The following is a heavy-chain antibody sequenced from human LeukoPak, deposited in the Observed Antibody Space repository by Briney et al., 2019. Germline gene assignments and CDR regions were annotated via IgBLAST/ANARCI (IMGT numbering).Heavy chain of an antibody. V-gene: IGHV4-4*09. CDR2: IYTIGTT. J-gene: IGHJ3*02. CDR1: GDSVSSFD. CDR3: ARSSAYDGFDI. D-gene: IGHD5-12*01. Sequence: SETLSLTCSVSGDSVSSFDWSWIRQPPGKALEWIGYIYTIGTTYYNPSLQSRVTISVDTSKNQFSLKLSSVTAADTAVYYCARSSAYDGFDIWGQGTMVTVSS.